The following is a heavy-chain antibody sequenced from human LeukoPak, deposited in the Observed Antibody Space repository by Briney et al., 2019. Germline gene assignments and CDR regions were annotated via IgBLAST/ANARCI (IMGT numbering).Heavy chain of an antibody. V-gene: IGHV3-23*01. CDR2: ISGSGGST. Sequence: GGSLRLSCAASGFTFSSYAMSWVRQAPGKGLEWVSAISGSGGSTYYADSVKGRFTISRDNSKNTRYMQMNSLRAEDTAVYYCAKDLRKAMKGPYYFDYWGQGTLVTVSS. CDR3: AKDLRKAMKGPYYFDY. CDR1: GFTFSSYA. J-gene: IGHJ4*02.